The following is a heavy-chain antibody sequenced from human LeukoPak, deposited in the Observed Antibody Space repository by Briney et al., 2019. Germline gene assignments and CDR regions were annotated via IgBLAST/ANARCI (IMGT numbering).Heavy chain of an antibody. J-gene: IGHJ4*02. Sequence: SETLSLTCAVYVGPFSAYHWSWIRQPPGKGLEWIGEINHSGNTNSNPSLKSRVTISVDTSKNQFSLKVTSVTAADTAVYYCARGQGSYRFFDYWGQGTLVAVSS. V-gene: IGHV4-34*01. CDR1: VGPFSAYH. CDR3: ARGQGSYRFFDY. CDR2: INHSGNT. D-gene: IGHD1-26*01.